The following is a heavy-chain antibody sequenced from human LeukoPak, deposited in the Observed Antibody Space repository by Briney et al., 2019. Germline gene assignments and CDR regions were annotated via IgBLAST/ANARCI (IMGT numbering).Heavy chain of an antibody. D-gene: IGHD6-19*01. V-gene: IGHV4-4*07. CDR1: GDSISSYF. Sequence: SETLSLTCTLSGDSISSYFGSWIRQPAGKGLEYIGRIYATGSTTYNPSLKSRVTMSVDTSKNQFSLKLTSVTAADTALYYCARVMAGAAPWVFDYWGQGTLVTVSS. J-gene: IGHJ4*01. CDR2: IYATGST. CDR3: ARVMAGAAPWVFDY.